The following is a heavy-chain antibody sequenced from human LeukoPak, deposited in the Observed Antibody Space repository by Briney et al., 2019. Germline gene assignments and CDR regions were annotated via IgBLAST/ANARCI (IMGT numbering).Heavy chain of an antibody. CDR1: GFTFSSYA. J-gene: IGHJ4*02. V-gene: IGHV3-23*01. CDR3: AKDQLLWYGEPCGY. Sequence: GGSLKLSCAASGFTFSSYAMSWVRQAPGKGLEWVSAISGSGGSTYYADSVKGRFTISRDNSKNTLYLQMNSLRAEDTAVYYCAKDQLLWYGEPCGYWGQGTLVTVSS. CDR2: ISGSGGST. D-gene: IGHD3-10*01.